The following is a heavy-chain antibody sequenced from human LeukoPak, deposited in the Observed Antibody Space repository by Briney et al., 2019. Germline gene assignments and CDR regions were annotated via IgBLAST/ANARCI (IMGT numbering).Heavy chain of an antibody. V-gene: IGHV3-74*01. D-gene: IGHD1-14*01. Sequence: GGSLRLSCAASGFTFSSYWMHWVRLVPGKGLVWVSRIDSDGYITNYADSVKGRFTISRDNAKNMLYLQMNSLKAEDTAVYYCARRHHVETGRALDYWGQGTLVTVSS. CDR2: IDSDGYIT. CDR1: GFTFSSYW. CDR3: ARRHHVETGRALDY. J-gene: IGHJ4*02.